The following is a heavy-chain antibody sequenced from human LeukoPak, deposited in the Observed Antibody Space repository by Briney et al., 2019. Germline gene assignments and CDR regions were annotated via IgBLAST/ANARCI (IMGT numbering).Heavy chain of an antibody. CDR1: GFTFSSYA. CDR2: ISGSGGST. V-gene: IGHV3-23*01. CDR3: AKDPLDGWLQC. J-gene: IGHJ4*02. Sequence: GGFLRLSCAASGFTFSSYAMSWVRQAPGKGLEWVSAISGSGGSTYYADSVKGRFTISRDNSKNTLYLQMNSLRAEDTAVYYCAKDPLDGWLQCWGQGTLVTVSS. D-gene: IGHD5-24*01.